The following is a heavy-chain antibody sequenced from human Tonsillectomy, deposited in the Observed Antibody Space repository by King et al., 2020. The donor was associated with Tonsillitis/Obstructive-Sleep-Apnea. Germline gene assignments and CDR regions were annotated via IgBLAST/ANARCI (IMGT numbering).Heavy chain of an antibody. CDR2: ISWNSGSI. D-gene: IGHD6-13*01. CDR3: VKDGGSSSWYGGWFDR. CDR1: GFIFDDYA. J-gene: IGHJ5*02. Sequence: VQLVESGGGLVQPGRSLRLSCATSGFIFDDYAMHWVRQAPGKGLEWVSGISWNSGSIGYADSVKGRFTISRDNAKNSLYLQMNSLTTEDTALYYCVKDGGSSSWYGGWFDRWGQRTPVTFSS. V-gene: IGHV3-9*01.